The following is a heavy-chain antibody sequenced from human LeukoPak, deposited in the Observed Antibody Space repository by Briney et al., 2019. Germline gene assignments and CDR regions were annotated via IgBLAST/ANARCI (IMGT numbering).Heavy chain of an antibody. V-gene: IGHV2-70*01. Sequence: SGPALLHPTPALTLTYTFSGFSLRTSGRCVSWIRQPPGKALEWLTLIDWDDDKYYSTSLKTRLTISKDTSKNQVVLTMTNMDPVDTATYYCARGTLTYYYDSSGYHFDYWGQGTLVTVSS. D-gene: IGHD3-22*01. CDR1: GFSLRTSGRC. J-gene: IGHJ4*02. CDR3: ARGTLTYYYDSSGYHFDY. CDR2: IDWDDDK.